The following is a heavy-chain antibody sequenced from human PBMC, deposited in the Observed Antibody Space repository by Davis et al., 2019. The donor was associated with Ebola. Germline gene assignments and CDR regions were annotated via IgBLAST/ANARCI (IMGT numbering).Heavy chain of an antibody. J-gene: IGHJ4*02. V-gene: IGHV3-15*01. CDR2: IKSKTDGGTT. Sequence: GGSLRLSCAASGFTFNNAWMSWVRQAPGKGLEWVGRIKSKTDGGTTDYAAPVKGRFTISRDDSKNTLYLQMNSLKTEDTAVYYCTTVSLAVAGTGFPDYWGQGTLVTVSS. D-gene: IGHD6-19*01. CDR1: GFTFNNAW. CDR3: TTVSLAVAGTGFPDY.